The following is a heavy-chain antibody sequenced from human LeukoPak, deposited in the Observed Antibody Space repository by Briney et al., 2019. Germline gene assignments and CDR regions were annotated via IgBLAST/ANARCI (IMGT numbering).Heavy chain of an antibody. Sequence: PGGSLRLSCAASGFTFSSYWMPWVRQAPGKGLEWVSAISGSGGSTYYADSVKGRFTISRDNSKNTLYLQMNSLRAEDTAVYYCAKGETMITFGGVIAPWGQGTLVTVSS. D-gene: IGHD3-16*01. J-gene: IGHJ5*02. CDR2: ISGSGGST. V-gene: IGHV3-23*01. CDR1: GFTFSSYW. CDR3: AKGETMITFGGVIAP.